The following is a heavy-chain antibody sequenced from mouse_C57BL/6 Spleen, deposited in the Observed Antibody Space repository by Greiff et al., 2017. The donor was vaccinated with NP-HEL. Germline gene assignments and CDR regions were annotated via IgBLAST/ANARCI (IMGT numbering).Heavy chain of an antibody. CDR1: GYTFTSYW. CDR3: ARYRSNFLFDY. Sequence: QVQLQQPGAELVRPGSSVKLSCKASGYTFTSYWMDWVKQRPGQGLEWIGNIYPSDSETHYNQKFKDKATLTVDKSASTAYMQLSSLTSEDSAVYYCARYRSNFLFDYWGQGTTLTVSS. J-gene: IGHJ2*01. CDR2: IYPSDSET. D-gene: IGHD2-5*01. V-gene: IGHV1-61*01.